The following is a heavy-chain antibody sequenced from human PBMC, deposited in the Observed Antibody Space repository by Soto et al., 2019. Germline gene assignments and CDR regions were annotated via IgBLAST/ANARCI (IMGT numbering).Heavy chain of an antibody. V-gene: IGHV4-59*08. D-gene: IGHD2-2*01. J-gene: IGHJ4*02. CDR1: GGSLSSYY. CDR2: IYYTDTT. Sequence: SETLSLTCTVSGGSLSSYYWSWIRQPPGKGLVWIGYIYYTDTTYYNPSLKSRVTISEDTSKNQFSLKLSSVTAADTAVFYCARLIHCKTTSCYFDYWGQGTLVTVSS. CDR3: ARLIHCKTTSCYFDY.